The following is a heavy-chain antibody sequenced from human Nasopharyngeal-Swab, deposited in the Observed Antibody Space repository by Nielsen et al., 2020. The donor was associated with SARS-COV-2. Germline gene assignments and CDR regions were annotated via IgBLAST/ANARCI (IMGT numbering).Heavy chain of an antibody. J-gene: IGHJ3*02. Sequence: GGSLRLSCAASGFTFSSYAMHWVRQAPGKGLEWVAVISYDGSNKYYADSVKGRFTISRDNSKNTLYLQMNSLGAEDTAVYYCAREEVTADAFDIWGQGTMVTVSS. D-gene: IGHD2-21*02. CDR2: ISYDGSNK. V-gene: IGHV3-30-3*01. CDR1: GFTFSSYA. CDR3: AREEVTADAFDI.